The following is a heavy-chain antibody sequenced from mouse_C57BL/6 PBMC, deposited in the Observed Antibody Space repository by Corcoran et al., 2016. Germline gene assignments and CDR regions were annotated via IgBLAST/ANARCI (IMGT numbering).Heavy chain of an antibody. CDR1: GYTFTDYY. CDR2: INPNNGGT. D-gene: IGHD2-5*01. CDR3: ARRIYYSNYEAMDY. V-gene: IGHV1-26*01. Sequence: EVQLQQSGPELVKPGASVKLSCKASGYTFTDYYMNWVKQSHGKSLEWIGDINPNNGGTSYNQKFKGKATLTVDKSSSTAYMELRSLTSEDSAVYYCARRIYYSNYEAMDYWGQGTSVTVSS. J-gene: IGHJ4*01.